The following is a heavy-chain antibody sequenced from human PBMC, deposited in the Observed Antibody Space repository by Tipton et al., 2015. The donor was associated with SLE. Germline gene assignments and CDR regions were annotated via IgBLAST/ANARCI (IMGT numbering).Heavy chain of an antibody. D-gene: IGHD3-3*02. V-gene: IGHV4-38-2*02. CDR2: FYHSGST. Sequence: TLSLTCNVSGYSISSGYYWGWIRQFPGKGLEWIGSFYHSGSTYYNPSLKSRVTISVDTSKNQFSLKLSSVTAADTAVYYCARESHFWSGRDAFDIWGQGTMATVSS. CDR1: GYSISSGYY. CDR3: ARESHFWSGRDAFDI. J-gene: IGHJ3*02.